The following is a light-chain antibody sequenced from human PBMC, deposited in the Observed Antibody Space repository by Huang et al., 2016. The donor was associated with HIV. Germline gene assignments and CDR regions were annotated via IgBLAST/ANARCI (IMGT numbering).Light chain of an antibody. Sequence: DIQMTQSPSSLSAAVGDRVTITCRASQNINRYLNWYQQKPEKAPKLLIYGASNLESGVPSRFSGSGSGTHFTLTISSLQPGDFATYYCQQSFSSQWTFGQGTKVEV. V-gene: IGKV1-39*01. J-gene: IGKJ1*01. CDR1: QNINRY. CDR3: QQSFSSQWT. CDR2: GAS.